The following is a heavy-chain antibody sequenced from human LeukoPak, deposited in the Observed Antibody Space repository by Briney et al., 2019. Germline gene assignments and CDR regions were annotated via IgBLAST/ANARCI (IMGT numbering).Heavy chain of an antibody. CDR3: AREMLGMSHYFEY. CDR1: GLTFSTYA. J-gene: IGHJ4*02. CDR2: INPNGDTT. V-gene: IGHV3-64*01. Sequence: PGGSLRLSCAASGLTFSTYAMHWVRQAPGKGLEFVSAINPNGDTTFYANSVRDRFTISRDNSENTLYLQMGSLRPEDMAVYYCAREMLGMSHYFEYWGQGTLVTVSS. D-gene: IGHD7-27*01.